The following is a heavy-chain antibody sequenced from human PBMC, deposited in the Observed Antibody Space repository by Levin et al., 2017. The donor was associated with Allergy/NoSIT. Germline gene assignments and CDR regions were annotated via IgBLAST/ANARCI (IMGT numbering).Heavy chain of an antibody. J-gene: IGHJ2*01. CDR2: ISGSGGST. D-gene: IGHD2-15*01. CDR1: GLTFSSYA. Sequence: PGGSLRLSCAASGLTFSSYAVNWVRRAPGKGLEWVSVISGSGGSTFYADSVKGRFTISRDHSKNTVFLQMHSLRVEDTAIYYCAKDSLHEEVSANFWYFDLWGRGTLVTVSS. CDR3: AKDSLHEEVSANFWYFDL. V-gene: IGHV3-23*01.